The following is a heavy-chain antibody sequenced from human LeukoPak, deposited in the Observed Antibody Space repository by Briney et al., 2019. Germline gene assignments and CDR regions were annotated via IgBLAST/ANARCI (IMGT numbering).Heavy chain of an antibody. Sequence: PSETLSLACVVSGGFMNSINWWSWVRQPPGKGLEWIGEIHQSGSTNYNPSLRSRVTISVDRSKSQFSLSLNSVTVADTAVYYCARNGAYCLDYWGQGILVTVSS. CDR2: IHQSGST. J-gene: IGHJ4*02. V-gene: IGHV4-4*02. D-gene: IGHD4/OR15-4a*01. CDR3: ARNGAYCLDY. CDR1: GGFMNSINW.